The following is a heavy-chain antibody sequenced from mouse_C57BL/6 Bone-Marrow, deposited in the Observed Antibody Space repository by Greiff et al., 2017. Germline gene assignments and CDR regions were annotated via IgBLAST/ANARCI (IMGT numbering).Heavy chain of an antibody. J-gene: IGHJ2*01. D-gene: IGHD1-1*01. CDR3: TTVYYGSRGLDY. Sequence: VQLQQSGAELVRPGASVKLSCTASGFNIKDYYMHWVKQRPEQGLEWIGRIDPEDGGTEYAPKFQGKATMTADTSSNTAYLQLSSLTSEDTAVYYCTTVYYGSRGLDYWGQGTTLTVSS. V-gene: IGHV14-1*01. CDR2: IDPEDGGT. CDR1: GFNIKDYY.